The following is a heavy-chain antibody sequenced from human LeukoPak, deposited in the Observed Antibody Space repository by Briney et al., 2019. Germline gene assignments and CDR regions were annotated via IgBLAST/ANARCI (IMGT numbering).Heavy chain of an antibody. CDR2: ISWNSGSI. D-gene: IGHD3-16*01. V-gene: IGHV3-9*01. Sequence: TGGSLRLSCAASGFTFDDYAMHWVRQAPGKGLGGVSGISWNSGSIGYADSVKGRFTISRDNAKNSLYLQMNSLRAEDTALYYCAKDIRELGYYYYGMDVWGQGTTVTVSS. CDR3: AKDIRELGYYYYGMDV. J-gene: IGHJ6*02. CDR1: GFTFDDYA.